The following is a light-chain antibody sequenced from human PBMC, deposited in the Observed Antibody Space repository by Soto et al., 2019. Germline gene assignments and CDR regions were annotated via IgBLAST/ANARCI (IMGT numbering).Light chain of an antibody. V-gene: IGKV3-20*01. J-gene: IGKJ4*02. CDR2: DAS. CDR1: QSVRRRY. Sequence: DSVLTPSPGTLSLSPGERATLSCRASQSVRRRYSAWYQQKAGQAPRLLIYDASRWVTDIPDRFSSSGYGTDFTLTISRLEPEDFAVYYCQQYGSSVTFGGGTKVEI. CDR3: QQYGSSVT.